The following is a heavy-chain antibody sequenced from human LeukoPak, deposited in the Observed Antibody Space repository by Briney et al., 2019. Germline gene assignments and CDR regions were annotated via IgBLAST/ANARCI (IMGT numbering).Heavy chain of an antibody. V-gene: IGHV4-39*07. Sequence: PSETLSLTCSVSGGSITRSSYYWGWIRQPPGKGLEWIGSIYYSGSTYYNPSLKSRVTISVDPSKNQFSLKLSSVTAADTAVYYCARLVVVPAAIRGHSWFDPWGQGTLVTVSS. CDR2: IYYSGST. D-gene: IGHD2-2*01. CDR3: ARLVVVPAAIRGHSWFDP. CDR1: GGSITRSSYY. J-gene: IGHJ5*02.